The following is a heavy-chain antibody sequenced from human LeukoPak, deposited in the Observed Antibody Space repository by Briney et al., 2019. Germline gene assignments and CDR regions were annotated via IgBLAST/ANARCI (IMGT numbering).Heavy chain of an antibody. J-gene: IGHJ6*03. D-gene: IGHD3-16*01. CDR3: ARGMTQCMDV. V-gene: IGHV1-8*01. CDR2: MSPNSGNT. Sequence: GASVKVSCKTSGYTFTSYDINWVLQATGQGLEWMGYMSPNSGNTGYVQKFQGRVTMTRNTSINTAYMELSSLRSEDTAVYYCARGMTQCMDVWGKGTTVTVSS. CDR1: GYTFTSYD.